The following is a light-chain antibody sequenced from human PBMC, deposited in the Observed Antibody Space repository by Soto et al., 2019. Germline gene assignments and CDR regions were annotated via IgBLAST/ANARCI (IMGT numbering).Light chain of an antibody. CDR1: SIDIGAYNY. CDR3: CSYAGSNNLI. Sequence: QSVLTQPPSASGSPGQSVTISCTGTSIDIGAYNYVSWYQQYPGKAPKLMIFEVSKRPSGVPDRFSGSKSGNTASLTVSGLQAEDEADYYCCSYAGSNNLIFGTGTKHRP. J-gene: IGLJ1*01. V-gene: IGLV2-8*01. CDR2: EVS.